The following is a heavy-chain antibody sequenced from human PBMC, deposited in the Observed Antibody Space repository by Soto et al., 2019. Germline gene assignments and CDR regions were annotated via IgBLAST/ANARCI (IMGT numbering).Heavy chain of an antibody. V-gene: IGHV3-23*01. CDR2: ISGSGGST. CDR1: GFTFSSYA. D-gene: IGHD1-26*01. CDR3: ATHRGVGATTPLDL. Sequence: EVQLLESGGGLVQPGGSLRLSCAASGFTFSSYAMSWVRQAPGKGLEWVSGISGSGGSTDYADSVKGRFTISRDNSKKTLYLQMNRLRVEDTAVYYWATHRGVGATTPLDLWGRGTLVTVSS. J-gene: IGHJ2*01.